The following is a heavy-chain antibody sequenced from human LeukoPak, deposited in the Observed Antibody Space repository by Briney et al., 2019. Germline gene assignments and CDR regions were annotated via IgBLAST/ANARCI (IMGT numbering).Heavy chain of an antibody. CDR2: IYYSGST. V-gene: IGHV4-59*12. CDR3: ARVVTVGYMYYFDY. J-gene: IGHJ4*02. D-gene: IGHD5-18*01. CDR1: GGSISSYY. Sequence: PSETLSLTCTVSGGSISSYYWSWIRQPPGKGLEWIGYIYYSGSTNYNPSLKSRVTISVDTSKNQFSLNLRSVTATDTAIYYCARVVTVGYMYYFDYWGQGILITVSS.